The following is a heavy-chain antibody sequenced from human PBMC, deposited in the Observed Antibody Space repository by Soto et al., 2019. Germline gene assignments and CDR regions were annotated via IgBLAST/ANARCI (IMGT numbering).Heavy chain of an antibody. J-gene: IGHJ5*02. Sequence: GGSLRLSCAASGFTFSIYAMSWVRHAPGKGLEWVSAISGSGGSTYYADSVKGRFTISRDNSKNTLYLQMNSLRAEDTAVYYCAKGHSSSWYQFNWFDPWGQGTLVTVSS. CDR1: GFTFSIYA. V-gene: IGHV3-23*01. CDR3: AKGHSSSWYQFNWFDP. CDR2: ISGSGGST. D-gene: IGHD6-13*01.